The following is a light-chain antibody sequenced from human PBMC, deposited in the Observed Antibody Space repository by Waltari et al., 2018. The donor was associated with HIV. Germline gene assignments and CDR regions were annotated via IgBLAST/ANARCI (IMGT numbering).Light chain of an antibody. Sequence: QSALTQPASVSGSPGQSITISCTDSSIDMSTYNRVSWYQQLPGKAPKLIIYEVGNRPSGVSNRFSGSKSGNTASLTISGLQAEDEADYYCISYTTTNYYVFGPGTWVTVL. CDR3: ISYTTTNYYV. V-gene: IGLV2-14*01. J-gene: IGLJ1*01. CDR2: EVG. CDR1: SIDMSTYNR.